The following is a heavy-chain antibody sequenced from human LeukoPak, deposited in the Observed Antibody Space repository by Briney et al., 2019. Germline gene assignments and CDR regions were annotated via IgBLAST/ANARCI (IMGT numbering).Heavy chain of an antibody. CDR2: IYYSGST. D-gene: IGHD3-9*01. CDR3: AEGRYFDWLDDAFDI. Sequence: SEPLSLTCTVSGGSISSSSYYWGWIRQPPGKGLEWIGSIYYSGSTYYNPSLKSRVTISVDTSKNQFSLKLSSVTAADTAVYYCAEGRYFDWLDDAFDIWGQGTMVTVSS. CDR1: GGSISSSSYY. V-gene: IGHV4-39*01. J-gene: IGHJ3*02.